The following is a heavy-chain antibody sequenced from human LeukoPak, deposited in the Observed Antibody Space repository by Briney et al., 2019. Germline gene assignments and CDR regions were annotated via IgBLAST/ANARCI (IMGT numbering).Heavy chain of an antibody. J-gene: IGHJ1*01. Sequence: GGSLRLSCAASGFTFSSYWMSWVRQAPGKGLEWVANIKQDGSEKYYVDSVKGRFTISRDNAKNSLYLQMNSLRAEDTAVYYCARDCSGGSCIGYFQHWGQGTLVTVSS. D-gene: IGHD2-15*01. CDR2: IKQDGSEK. CDR1: GFTFSSYW. V-gene: IGHV3-7*01. CDR3: ARDCSGGSCIGYFQH.